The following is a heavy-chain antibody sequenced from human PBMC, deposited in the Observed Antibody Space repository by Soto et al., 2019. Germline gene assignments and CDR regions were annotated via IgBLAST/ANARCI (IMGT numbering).Heavy chain of an antibody. CDR3: SSFHILTGYYSPSSYGMDV. CDR1: GGSFSGYH. V-gene: IGHV4-34*01. J-gene: IGHJ6*02. CDR2: INHSGST. D-gene: IGHD3-9*01. Sequence: SETLSLTCAVYGGSFSGYHWSWIRQPPGKGLEWIGEINHSGSTNYNPSLKSRVTISVDTSKNQFSLKLSSVTAADTAVYYCSSFHILTGYYSPSSYGMDVWGQGTTVTVSS.